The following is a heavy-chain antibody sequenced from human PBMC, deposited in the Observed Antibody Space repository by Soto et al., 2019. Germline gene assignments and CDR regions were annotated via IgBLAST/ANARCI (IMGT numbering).Heavy chain of an antibody. J-gene: IGHJ4*02. Sequence: QVQLVQSGAEVKKPGSSVKVSCKASGGTFSSYTISWVRQAPGQGLEWMGRIIPILGIANYAQKFQGRVTITADNSTSTAYMELSSLRSEDTAVYYCARALRITGPVWYYCDYWGQGTLVTVSS. V-gene: IGHV1-69*02. CDR3: ARALRITGPVWYYCDY. D-gene: IGHD2-21*01. CDR1: GGTFSSYT. CDR2: IIPILGIA.